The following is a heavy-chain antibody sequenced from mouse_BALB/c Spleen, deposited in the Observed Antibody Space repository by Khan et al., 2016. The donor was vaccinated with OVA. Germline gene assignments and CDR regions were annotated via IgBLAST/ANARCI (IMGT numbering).Heavy chain of an antibody. D-gene: IGHD1-1*01. CDR2: ISPNSDGS. V-gene: IGHV1S136*01. Sequence: EVQLQQSGPELVKPGASVKMSCKASGYTFTSYVMHWVKQKPRQGLEWIGYISPNSDGSKYNEKFRGKATLTSDKSSSTAYMELSSLTSEDSAVYDCVRSLFYDGSAYEGFAYWGQGTLVTVSA. J-gene: IGHJ3*01. CDR1: GYTFTSYV. CDR3: VRSLFYDGSAYEGFAY.